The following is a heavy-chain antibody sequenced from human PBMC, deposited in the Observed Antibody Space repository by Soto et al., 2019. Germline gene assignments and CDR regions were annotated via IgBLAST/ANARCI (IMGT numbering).Heavy chain of an antibody. CDR2: ISSSSSYI. V-gene: IGHV3-21*01. CDR3: ESDRLGAFYI. Sequence: GGSLRISCAASGFTFSSYSMNWVRQAPGKGLEWVSSISSSSSYIYYADSVKGRFTISRDNAKNSLYLQMNSLRAEDTAVYYCESDRLGAFYIRAQRTTVPVS. J-gene: IGHJ3*02. CDR1: GFTFSSYS.